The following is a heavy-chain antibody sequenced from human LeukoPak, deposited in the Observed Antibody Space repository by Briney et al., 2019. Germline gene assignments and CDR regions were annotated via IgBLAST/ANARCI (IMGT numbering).Heavy chain of an antibody. V-gene: IGHV4-39*07. D-gene: IGHD6-6*01. Sequence: PSETLSLTCTVSGGSISSSSYYWGWIRQPPGKGLEWIGSIYYSGSTNYNPSLKSRVTISVDTSKNQFSLKLSSVTAADTAVYYCARGDSSSPGPVDYWGQGTLVTVSS. CDR3: ARGDSSSPGPVDY. CDR1: GGSISSSSYY. CDR2: IYYSGST. J-gene: IGHJ4*02.